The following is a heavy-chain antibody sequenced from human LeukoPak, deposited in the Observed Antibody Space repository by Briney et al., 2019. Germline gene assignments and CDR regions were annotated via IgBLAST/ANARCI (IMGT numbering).Heavy chain of an antibody. Sequence: ASVKVSCKASGYTFTSYGISWVRQAPGRGLEWMGWISAYNGNTNYAQKLQGRVTMTTDTSTSTAYMELGSLRSDDTAVYYCARDGDCSSTSCRRGFDPWGQGTLVTVSS. J-gene: IGHJ5*02. V-gene: IGHV1-18*01. CDR2: ISAYNGNT. CDR3: ARDGDCSSTSCRRGFDP. CDR1: GYTFTSYG. D-gene: IGHD2-2*01.